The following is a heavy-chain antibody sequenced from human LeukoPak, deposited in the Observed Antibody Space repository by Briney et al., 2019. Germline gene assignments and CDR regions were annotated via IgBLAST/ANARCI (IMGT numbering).Heavy chain of an antibody. Sequence: PGGSLSLSCAISGFTFTAHSMNWVRQPPAKGLEWVSFISIDSTYKYYGDSVTGRFIISRDNANVYLQMNSLSAEDTATYHCAREYDSKGRFDNWGQGTLVIVSS. CDR1: GFTFTAHS. CDR2: ISIDSTYK. D-gene: IGHD3-22*01. V-gene: IGHV3-21*01. CDR3: AREYDSKGRFDN. J-gene: IGHJ4*02.